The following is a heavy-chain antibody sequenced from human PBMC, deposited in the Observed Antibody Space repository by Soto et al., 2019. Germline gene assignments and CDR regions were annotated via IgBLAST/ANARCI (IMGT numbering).Heavy chain of an antibody. Sequence: QVQLQASGPGVVKPSGTLSLTCAVSGDSISSGGWWSWVRQPPGKGLEWIGEIYHSGSTNYKPSPDSRVNILVDMSKNHFSLHLNSLNVADTAIYYCAKDGRYGYNLFSWGQGTRVTVTP. CDR1: GDSISSGGW. V-gene: IGHV4-4*02. D-gene: IGHD5-12*01. J-gene: IGHJ5*02. CDR3: AKDGRYGYNLFS. CDR2: IYHSGST.